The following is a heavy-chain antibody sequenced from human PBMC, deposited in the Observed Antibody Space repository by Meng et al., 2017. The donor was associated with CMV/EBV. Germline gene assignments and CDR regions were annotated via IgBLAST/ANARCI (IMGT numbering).Heavy chain of an antibody. CDR1: GGSISSYY. V-gene: IGHV4-4*07. J-gene: IGHJ5*02. D-gene: IGHD2-2*01. Sequence: QGPLQESGPGLVKPSETLSLTCTVSGGSISSYYWRWIRQPAGKGLEWIGRIYTSGSTNYNPSLKSRVTMSVDTSKNQFSLKLSSVTAADTAVYYCARDLMNCSSTSCANWFDPWGQGTLVTVSS. CDR2: IYTSGST. CDR3: ARDLMNCSSTSCANWFDP.